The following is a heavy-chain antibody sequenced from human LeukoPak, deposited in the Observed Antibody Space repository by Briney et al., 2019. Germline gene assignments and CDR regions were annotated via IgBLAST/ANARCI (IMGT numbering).Heavy chain of an antibody. D-gene: IGHD3-10*01. J-gene: IGHJ6*02. V-gene: IGHV3-11*01. CDR3: TRDAYYYGSGSYKKYYGMDV. CDR1: GFTFSDYY. CDR2: ISSSGSTI. Sequence: GGSLRLSCAASGFTFSDYYMSWIRQAPGKGLEWVSYISSSGSTIYYADSVKGRFTISRDNAKNSLYLQMNSLRAEDTAVYYCTRDAYYYGSGSYKKYYGMDVWGQGTTVTVSS.